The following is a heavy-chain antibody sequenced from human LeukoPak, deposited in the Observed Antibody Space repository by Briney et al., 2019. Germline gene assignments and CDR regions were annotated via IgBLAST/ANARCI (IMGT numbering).Heavy chain of an antibody. Sequence: SETLSLTCTVSGGSISSYYWSWIRQPPGKGLEWIGYIYYSGSTNYNPSLKSRVIISVDTSKNQFSLKLSSVTAADTAVYYCARRSLVRTVGYYYGMDVWGQGTTVTVSS. CDR2: IYYSGST. D-gene: IGHD1-26*01. CDR3: ARRSLVRTVGYYYGMDV. CDR1: GGSISSYY. J-gene: IGHJ6*02. V-gene: IGHV4-59*08.